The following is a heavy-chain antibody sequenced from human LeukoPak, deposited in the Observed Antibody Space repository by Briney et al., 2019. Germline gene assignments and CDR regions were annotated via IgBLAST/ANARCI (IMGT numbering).Heavy chain of an antibody. CDR1: GYTFTSYY. CDR2: INPSGGST. D-gene: IGHD3-10*01. V-gene: IGHV1-46*01. Sequence: ASVKVSCKASGYTFTSYYMHWVRQAPGQGLEWMGIINPSGGSTSYAQKFQGRVTITRNTSISTAYMELSSLRSEDTAVYYCARGVRTVRGKTYYYYYYYMDVWGKGTTVTVSS. J-gene: IGHJ6*03. CDR3: ARGVRTVRGKTYYYYYYYMDV.